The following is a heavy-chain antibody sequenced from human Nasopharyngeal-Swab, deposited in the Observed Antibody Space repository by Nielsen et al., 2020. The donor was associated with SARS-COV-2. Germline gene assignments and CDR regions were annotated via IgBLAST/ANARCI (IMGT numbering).Heavy chain of an antibody. Sequence: ASVKVSCKASGYTFSTYGTTWVRQAPGQGLEWMGWINAYNDNTNYVQKLQGRVTMTTDTSRSTAYMELRSLRSDDTAVYYCARVGDGFNYRYYYYYDMDVWGQGTTVTVSS. CDR3: ARVGDGFNYRYYYYYDMDV. V-gene: IGHV1-18*01. J-gene: IGHJ6*02. CDR2: INAYNDNT. D-gene: IGHD5-24*01. CDR1: GYTFSTYG.